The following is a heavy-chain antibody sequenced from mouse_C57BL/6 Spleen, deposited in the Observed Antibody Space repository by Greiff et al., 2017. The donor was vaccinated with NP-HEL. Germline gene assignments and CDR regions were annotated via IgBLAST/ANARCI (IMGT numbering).Heavy chain of an antibody. Sequence: EVQRVESGPGLVKPSQSLSLTCSVTGYSITSGYYWNWIRQFPGNKLVWMGYISYDGSNKYNPYLKNRISITRDTSKNQFFLKLNSVTTEDTATYYCATYSNYDAMDYWGQGTSVTVSS. D-gene: IGHD2-5*01. CDR3: ATYSNYDAMDY. V-gene: IGHV3-6*01. J-gene: IGHJ4*01. CDR1: GYSITSGYY. CDR2: ISYDGSN.